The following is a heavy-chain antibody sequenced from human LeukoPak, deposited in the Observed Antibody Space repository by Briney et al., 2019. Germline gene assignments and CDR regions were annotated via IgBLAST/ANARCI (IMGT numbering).Heavy chain of an antibody. Sequence: SGGSLRLSCAASGFTFSSYAMSWVRQAPGKGLEWVSAISGSGGSTYYADSVKGGFTSSRDNSKNTLYLQMNSLRAEDTAVYYCANGDRRSYRPDYWGQGTLVTVSS. CDR3: ANGDRRSYRPDY. J-gene: IGHJ4*02. D-gene: IGHD3-16*02. CDR2: ISGSGGST. V-gene: IGHV3-23*01. CDR1: GFTFSSYA.